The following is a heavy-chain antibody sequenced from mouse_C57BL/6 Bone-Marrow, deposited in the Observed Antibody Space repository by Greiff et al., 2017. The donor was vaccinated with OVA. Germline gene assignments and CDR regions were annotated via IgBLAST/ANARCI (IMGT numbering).Heavy chain of an antibody. V-gene: IGHV1-82*01. CDR2: IYPGDGDT. D-gene: IGHD1-1*01. Sequence: QVQLKESGPELVKPGASVKISCKASGYAFSSSWMNWVKQRPGKGLEWIGRIYPGDGDTNYNGKFKGKATLTADKSSGTAYMQLSSLTSEDSAVYFCARLNYGSSYGFAYWGQGTLVTVSA. J-gene: IGHJ3*01. CDR3: ARLNYGSSYGFAY. CDR1: GYAFSSSW.